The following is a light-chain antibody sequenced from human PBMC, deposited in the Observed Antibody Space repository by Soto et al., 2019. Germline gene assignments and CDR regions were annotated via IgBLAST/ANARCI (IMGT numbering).Light chain of an antibody. CDR1: QSVSSY. V-gene: IGKV3-11*01. CDR2: DAS. Sequence: EIVLTQSPATLSLSPGERATLSCRASQSVSSYLAWYQQKPGQAPRLLIYDASNRATGIPARFSGSVSGTDFTLTISSVESEDFAVYYCQQRSNWPSFGGGTKVEIK. J-gene: IGKJ4*01. CDR3: QQRSNWPS.